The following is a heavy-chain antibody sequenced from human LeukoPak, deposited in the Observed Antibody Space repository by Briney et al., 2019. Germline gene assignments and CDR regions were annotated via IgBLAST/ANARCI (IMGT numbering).Heavy chain of an antibody. V-gene: IGHV3-7*01. CDR1: GFTLSYYL. D-gene: IGHD1-1*01. J-gene: IGHJ3*02. CDR3: AREARGTRAAFDI. Sequence: GGSLRLSCAASGFTLSYYLMSWVRQAPGKGLEWVANIRGDGSNRYYVGSVKGRFTISRDNAKNSVYLQMNSLRAEDTAVYYCAREARGTRAAFDIWGQGTMVTVS. CDR2: IRGDGSNR.